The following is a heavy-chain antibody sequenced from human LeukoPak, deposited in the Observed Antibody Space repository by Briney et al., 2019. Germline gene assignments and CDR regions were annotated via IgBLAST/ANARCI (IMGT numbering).Heavy chain of an antibody. D-gene: IGHD3-22*01. CDR1: GVSISSYY. J-gene: IGHJ4*02. CDR2: IYYSGST. Sequence: SETLSLTCTVSGVSISSYYWSWIRQPPGKGLEWIGYIYYSGSTNYNPSLKSRVTISVDTSKNQFSLKLSSVTAADTAVYYCGGGGGYYDSSGFFDYWGQGTLVTVSS. V-gene: IGHV4-59*01. CDR3: GGGGGYYDSSGFFDY.